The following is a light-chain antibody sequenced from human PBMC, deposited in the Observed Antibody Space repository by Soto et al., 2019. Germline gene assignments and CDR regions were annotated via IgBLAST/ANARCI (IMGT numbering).Light chain of an antibody. CDR2: EVS. Sequence: QSALTQPASVSGSPGQSITISCTGTSSDVGGYNYVSWYQQHPGKAPKLMIYEVSNRPSGVSNRFSGFKSGNTASLTISGLQAEYEADYYCSSYTSSSTLVFGTGTKLTVL. V-gene: IGLV2-14*01. CDR1: SSDVGGYNY. CDR3: SSYTSSSTLV. J-gene: IGLJ1*01.